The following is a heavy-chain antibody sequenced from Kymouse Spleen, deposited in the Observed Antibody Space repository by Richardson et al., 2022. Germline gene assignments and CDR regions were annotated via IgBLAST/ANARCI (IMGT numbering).Heavy chain of an antibody. CDR3: ARDKRYFDWLLYPGMDV. Sequence: QVQLVQSGAEVKKPGASVKVSCKASGYTFTSYGISWVRQAPGQGLEWMGWISAYNGNTNYAQKLQGRVTMTTDTSTSTAYMELRSLRSDDTAVYYCARDKRYFDWLLYPGMDVWGQGTTVTVSS. CDR2: ISAYNGNT. D-gene: IGHD3-9*01. V-gene: IGHV1-18*01. CDR1: GYTFTSYG. J-gene: IGHJ6*02.